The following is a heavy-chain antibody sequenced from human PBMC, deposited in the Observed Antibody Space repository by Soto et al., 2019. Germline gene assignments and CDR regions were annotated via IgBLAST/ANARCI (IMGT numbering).Heavy chain of an antibody. V-gene: IGHV4-34*01. D-gene: IGHD1-1*01. CDR1: GGSFSGYY. CDR2: INHSGST. J-gene: IGHJ4*02. Sequence: QVQLQQWGAGLLKPSETLSLTCAVYGGSFSGYYWSWIRQPPGKGLEWIGEINHSGSTNYNPSLXRXVXIXXDTSKNQFSLKLSPVTAADTAVYYCARGYGRNVDYWGQGTLVTVSS. CDR3: ARGYGRNVDY.